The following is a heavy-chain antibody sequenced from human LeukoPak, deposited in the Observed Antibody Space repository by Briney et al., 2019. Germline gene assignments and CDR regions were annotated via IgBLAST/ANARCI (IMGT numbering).Heavy chain of an antibody. CDR2: IYYSGST. CDR1: GGPISSTSYC. V-gene: IGHV4-39*07. D-gene: IGHD3-10*01. CDR3: ARAVGSGSFQTYYYYMDV. Sequence: PSETLSLTCTVSGGPISSTSYCWGWIRQPPGKGLEWIGSIYYSGSTYYNPSLKSRVTISVDTSKNQFSLKLSSVTAADTAVYYCARAVGSGSFQTYYYYMDVWGKGTTVTISS. J-gene: IGHJ6*03.